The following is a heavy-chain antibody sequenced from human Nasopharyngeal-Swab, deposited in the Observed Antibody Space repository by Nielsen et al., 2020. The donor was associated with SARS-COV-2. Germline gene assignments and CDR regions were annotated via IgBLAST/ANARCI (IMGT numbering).Heavy chain of an antibody. D-gene: IGHD4-11*01. Sequence: WIRQPPGKGLEWIGYIYYSGSTYYNPSLKSRVTISVDTSKNQFSLKLSSVTAADTAVYYCARAGAGNYGHYFDYWGQGTLVTVSS. CDR2: IYYSGST. V-gene: IGHV4-31*02. J-gene: IGHJ4*02. CDR3: ARAGAGNYGHYFDY.